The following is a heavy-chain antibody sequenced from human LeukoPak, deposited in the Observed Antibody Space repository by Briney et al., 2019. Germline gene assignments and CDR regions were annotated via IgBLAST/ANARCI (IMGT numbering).Heavy chain of an antibody. J-gene: IGHJ4*02. Sequence: KPSETLSLTCTVSGGSISSYYWSWIRQPPGKGLEWIGYIYYSGSTNYNPSLKSRVTISVDTSKNQFSLKLSSVTAADTAVYYCARGDHDFWTRSPKHFDYWGQGTLVTVSS. CDR1: GGSISSYY. D-gene: IGHD3-3*01. CDR3: ARGDHDFWTRSPKHFDY. CDR2: IYYSGST. V-gene: IGHV4-59*01.